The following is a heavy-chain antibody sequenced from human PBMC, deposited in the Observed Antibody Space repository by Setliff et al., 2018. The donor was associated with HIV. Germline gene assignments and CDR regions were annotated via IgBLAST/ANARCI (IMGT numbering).Heavy chain of an antibody. Sequence: PSETLSLTCTVSAVSIGGYSWSWIRQSPGKGLEWIGRIWTSGSTNYNPSLKSRVTISVDTSKNQFSLKLSSVTAADTAVYYCARGTGSYGSDYWGQGTLVTVSS. J-gene: IGHJ4*02. V-gene: IGHV4-4*08. CDR1: AVSIGGYS. CDR3: ARGTGSYGSDY. D-gene: IGHD5-18*01. CDR2: IWTSGST.